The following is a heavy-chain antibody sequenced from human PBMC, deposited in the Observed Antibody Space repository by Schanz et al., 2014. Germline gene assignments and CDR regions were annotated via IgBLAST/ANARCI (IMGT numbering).Heavy chain of an antibody. CDR1: GYTFTTYY. V-gene: IGHV1-46*03. CDR3: ARDGEAAAGCDY. J-gene: IGHJ4*02. D-gene: IGHD6-13*01. Sequence: QVQLVQSGAEVKKPGASVRLSCEASGYTFTTYYIHWVRQAPGQGLEWMGKINPSGGSTSYAQKFQGRVTMTRDTSTSTVYMELSSLRSEDTAVYYCARDGEAAAGCDYWGQGTLVTVSS. CDR2: INPSGGST.